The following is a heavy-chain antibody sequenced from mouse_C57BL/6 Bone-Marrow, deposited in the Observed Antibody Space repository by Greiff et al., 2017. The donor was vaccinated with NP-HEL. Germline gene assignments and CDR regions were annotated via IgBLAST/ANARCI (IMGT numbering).Heavy chain of an antibody. V-gene: IGHV10-1*01. J-gene: IGHJ4*01. Sequence: EVTLMESGGGLVQPKGSLKLSCAASGFSFNTYAMNWVRQAPGKGLEWVARLRSKSNNYATYYADSVKDRFTISRDDSESMLYLQMNNLKTEDTAMYYCVRHALLRYPYYYAMDYWGQGTSVTVSS. CDR2: LRSKSNNYAT. CDR1: GFSFNTYA. CDR3: VRHALLRYPYYYAMDY. D-gene: IGHD1-1*01.